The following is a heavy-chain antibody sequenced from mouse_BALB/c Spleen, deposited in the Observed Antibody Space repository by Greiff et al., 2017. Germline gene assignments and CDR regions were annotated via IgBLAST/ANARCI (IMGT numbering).Heavy chain of an antibody. D-gene: IGHD2-14*01. CDR2: INPSSGYT. Sequence: VQLQESGAELARPGASVKMSCKASGYTFTSYTMHWVKQRPGQGLEWIGYINPSSGYTNYNQKFKDKATLTADKSSSTAYMQLSSLTSEDSAVYYCARSRDRYDSYAMDYWGQGTSVTVSS. V-gene: IGHV1-4*01. J-gene: IGHJ4*01. CDR3: ARSRDRYDSYAMDY. CDR1: GYTFTSYT.